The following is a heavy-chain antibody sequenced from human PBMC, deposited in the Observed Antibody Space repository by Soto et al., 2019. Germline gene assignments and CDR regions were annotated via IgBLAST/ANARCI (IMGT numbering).Heavy chain of an antibody. J-gene: IGHJ6*02. CDR2: IYYSGST. D-gene: IGHD5-18*01. V-gene: IGHV4-61*08. CDR1: GGPISSGGYY. Sequence: SETLSLTCTVSGGPISSGGYYWSWIRQHPGKGLEWIGYIYYSGSTNYNPSLKSRVTISVDTSKNQFSLKLSSVTAADTAVYYCAGRYTVDTGMDVWGQGTTVTVSS. CDR3: AGRYTVDTGMDV.